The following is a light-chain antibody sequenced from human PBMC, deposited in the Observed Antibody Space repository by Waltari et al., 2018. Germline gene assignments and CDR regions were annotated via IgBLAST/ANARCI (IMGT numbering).Light chain of an antibody. Sequence: DIQMTQSPSSLSASVGDRVPITCRASQSISTYLNWYQQKPGRAPKLLISAASTLQSGVPSRFSGSGSGTDFTLTISSLQPEDFATYYCQQSYSTPWTFGQGTNAEIK. CDR2: AAS. CDR3: QQSYSTPWT. V-gene: IGKV1-39*01. J-gene: IGKJ1*01. CDR1: QSISTY.